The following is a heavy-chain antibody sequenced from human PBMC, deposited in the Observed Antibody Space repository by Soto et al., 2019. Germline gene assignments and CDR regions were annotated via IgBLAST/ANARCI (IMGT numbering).Heavy chain of an antibody. J-gene: IGHJ4*02. CDR2: INPYNGHT. D-gene: IGHD3-9*01. V-gene: IGHV1-18*04. Sequence: QVQLVQSGAEVKKPGASVEVSCKASGYTFSSYGINWVRQAPGQGLEWMGWINPYNGHTNHAQEFQDRVTMTTDTSTTTAYMELRGLRSDDTAVYYCARARRWVLTGYWEFDYWCQGTLVTVSS. CDR3: ARARRWVLTGYWEFDY. CDR1: GYTFSSYG.